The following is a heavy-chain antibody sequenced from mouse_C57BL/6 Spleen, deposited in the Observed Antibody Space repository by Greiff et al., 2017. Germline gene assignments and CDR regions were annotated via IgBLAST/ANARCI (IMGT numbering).Heavy chain of an antibody. CDR2: INYDGSST. J-gene: IGHJ4*01. D-gene: IGHD2-1*01. CDR1: GFTFSDYY. V-gene: IGHV5-16*01. CDR3: ARVYGNYRAMDY. Sequence: EVNVVESEGGLVQPGSSMKLSCTASGFTFSDYYMAWVRQVPEKGLEWVANINYDGSSTYYLDSLKSRFIISRDNAKNILYLQMSSLKSEDTATYYCARVYGNYRAMDYWGQGTSVTVSS.